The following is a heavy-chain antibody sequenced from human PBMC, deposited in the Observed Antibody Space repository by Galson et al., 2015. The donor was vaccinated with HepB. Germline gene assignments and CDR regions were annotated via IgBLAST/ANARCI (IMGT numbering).Heavy chain of an antibody. J-gene: IGHJ6*02. V-gene: IGHV3-15*01. D-gene: IGHD6-13*01. CDR1: GFTFSNAW. CDR3: ARHCGTAAGTDNYGMDV. CDR2: IKSKTDGGTT. Sequence: SLRLSCAASGFTFSNAWMSWVRQAPGKGLEWVGRIKSKTDGGTTDYAAPVKGRFTISRDDSKNTLYLQMNSLRVEDTAVYYCARHCGTAAGTDNYGMDVWGQGTTVSVSS.